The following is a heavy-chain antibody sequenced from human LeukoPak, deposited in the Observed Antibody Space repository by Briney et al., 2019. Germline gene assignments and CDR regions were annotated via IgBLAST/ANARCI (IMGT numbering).Heavy chain of an antibody. D-gene: IGHD3-16*01. Sequence: SETLSLTCSVSGVSFTGYYWSWIRQSLGKGLEWIAEINHRGHTNFDPSLRGRVTVSIDTSRKQFSLNVTSVTAADTAVYFCARGSGSYTGAVDYWGQGTHVIVSS. V-gene: IGHV4-34*01. CDR1: GVSFTGYY. J-gene: IGHJ4*01. CDR3: ARGSGSYTGAVDY. CDR2: INHRGHT.